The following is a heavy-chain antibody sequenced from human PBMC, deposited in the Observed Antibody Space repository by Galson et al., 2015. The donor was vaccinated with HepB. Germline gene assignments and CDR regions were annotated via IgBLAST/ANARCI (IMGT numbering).Heavy chain of an antibody. V-gene: IGHV3-30-3*01. CDR3: ARDLASDVPDHLDN. D-gene: IGHD1-14*01. J-gene: IGHJ4*02. CDR2: ISGGGGIT. CDR1: GFRFSSFD. Sequence: SLRLSCAASGFRFSSFDMHWVRQTPGKGLEWVAVISGGGGITIYAESVKGRFTISRDNPKNTLYLQMDSLGSDDTAVYFCARDLASDVPDHLDNWGQGTLVTVSS.